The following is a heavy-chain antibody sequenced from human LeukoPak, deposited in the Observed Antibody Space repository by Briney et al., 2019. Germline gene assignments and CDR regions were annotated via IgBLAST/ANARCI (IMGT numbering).Heavy chain of an antibody. CDR3: ARDLSIAVAGNPGVS. D-gene: IGHD6-19*01. CDR2: ISYDGSNK. J-gene: IGHJ5*02. Sequence: PGGSLRLSCAASGFTFSSDAMHWVRQAPGKGLEWVAVISYDGSNKYYADSVKGRFTISRDNSKNTLYLQMNSLRAEDTAVYYCARDLSIAVAGNPGVSWSQGTLVTVSS. V-gene: IGHV3-30-3*01. CDR1: GFTFSSDA.